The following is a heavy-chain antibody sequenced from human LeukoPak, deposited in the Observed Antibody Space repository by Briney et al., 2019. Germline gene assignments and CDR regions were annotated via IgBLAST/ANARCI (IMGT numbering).Heavy chain of an antibody. CDR2: IRYDASND. CDR3: AKASSSWYAYYYYMDV. D-gene: IGHD6-13*01. Sequence: PGGSLRLSCAASGFTFSNYGMHWVRQAPGKGLEWLAYIRYDASNDYYADSVKGRFTISRDDSKNTLYLQMNSLRAEDTAVYYCAKASSSWYAYYYYMDVWGKGTTVTVSS. J-gene: IGHJ6*03. CDR1: GFTFSNYG. V-gene: IGHV3-30*02.